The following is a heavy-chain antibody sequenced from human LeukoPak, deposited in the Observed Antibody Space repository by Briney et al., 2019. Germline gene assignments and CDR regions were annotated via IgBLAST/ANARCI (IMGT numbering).Heavy chain of an antibody. CDR2: IYYSGST. D-gene: IGHD3-10*01. CDR1: GGSNSSYY. J-gene: IGHJ5*02. Sequence: SETLSLTCTVSGGSNSSYYWSWIRQPPGKGLEWIGYIYYSGSTNYNPSLKSRVTISVDTSKNQFSLKLSSVTAADTAVYYCARTHYYGSGSYCWFDPWGQGTLVTVSS. V-gene: IGHV4-59*01. CDR3: ARTHYYGSGSYCWFDP.